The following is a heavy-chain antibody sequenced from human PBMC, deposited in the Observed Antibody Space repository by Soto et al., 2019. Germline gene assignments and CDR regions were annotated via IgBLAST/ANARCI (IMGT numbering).Heavy chain of an antibody. V-gene: IGHV6-1*01. CDR1: GDSVSSNTAS. CDR3: AKGDNLGPKTGYAFDP. Sequence: SQTLSLTCVISGDSVSSNTASWNWIRQSPSRGLEWLGRTYFRSKWYNDYAVSVKSRITINPDTSNNQFSLQLNSVTPEDTAVYFCAKGDNLGPKTGYAFDPWGQGIMVTVSS. J-gene: IGHJ5*02. D-gene: IGHD5-12*01. CDR2: TYFRSKWYN.